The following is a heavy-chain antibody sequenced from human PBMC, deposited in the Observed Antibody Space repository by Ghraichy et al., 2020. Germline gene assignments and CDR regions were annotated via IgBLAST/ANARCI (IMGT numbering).Heavy chain of an antibody. D-gene: IGHD1-26*01. V-gene: IGHV3-23*01. J-gene: IGHJ2*01. CDR3: AKDLDWELLGGYWYFDL. Sequence: GGSLRLSCAASGFTFSSYAMSWVRQAPGKGLEWVSAISGSGGSTYYADSVKGRFTISRDNSKNTLYLQMNSLRAEDTAVYYCAKDLDWELLGGYWYFDLWGRGTLVTVSS. CDR2: ISGSGGST. CDR1: GFTFSSYA.